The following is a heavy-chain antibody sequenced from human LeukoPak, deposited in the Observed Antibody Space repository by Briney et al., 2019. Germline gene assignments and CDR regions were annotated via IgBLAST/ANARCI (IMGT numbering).Heavy chain of an antibody. D-gene: IGHD3-9*01. CDR1: GFTFSDYN. J-gene: IGHJ6*02. CDR2: TTNSGSTI. Sequence: GGSLRLSCAASGFTFSDYNMSWVRQAPGKGLEWVSYTTNSGSTIHYADSVRGRFTISRDNAKNSLYLQMNSLRAEDTAVYYCARSIGLTGGGVDVWGQGTTVTVSS. V-gene: IGHV3-11*01. CDR3: ARSIGLTGGGVDV.